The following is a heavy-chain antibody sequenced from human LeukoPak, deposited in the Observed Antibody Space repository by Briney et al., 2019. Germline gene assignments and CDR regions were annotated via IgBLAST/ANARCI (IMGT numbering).Heavy chain of an antibody. J-gene: IGHJ4*02. CDR1: GYTFTSYY. CDR3: ARGGVRGYCSSTSCSAFDY. CDR2: INPSGGST. D-gene: IGHD2-2*01. Sequence: GASVKVSCKASGYTFTSYYMHWVRQAPGQGLEWMGIINPSGGSTSYAQKFQGRVTMTRDTSTSTVYMELSSLRSEDTAVYYCARGGVRGYCSSTSCSAFDYWGQGTLVTVSS. V-gene: IGHV1-46*01.